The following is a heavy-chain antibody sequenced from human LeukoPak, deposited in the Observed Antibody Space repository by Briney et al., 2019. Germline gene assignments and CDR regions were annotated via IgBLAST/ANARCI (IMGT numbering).Heavy chain of an antibody. CDR2: ISWNSGSI. J-gene: IGHJ4*02. CDR1: GFTFDDYA. D-gene: IGHD6-19*01. CDR3: AKDTSIAVAGPHFDY. V-gene: IGHV3-9*01. Sequence: PGGSLRLSCAASGFTFDDYAMHWVRQAPGKDLEWVSGISWNSGSIGYADSVKGRFTISRDNAKNSLYLQMNSLRAEDTALYYCAKDTSIAVAGPHFDYWGQGTLVTVSS.